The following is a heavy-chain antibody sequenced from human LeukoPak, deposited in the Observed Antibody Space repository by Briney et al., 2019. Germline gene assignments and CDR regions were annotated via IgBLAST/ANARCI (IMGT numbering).Heavy chain of an antibody. CDR2: LNEDGRDE. J-gene: IGHJ3*02. CDR1: GFTFGTSW. V-gene: IGHV3-7*01. CDR3: ARDPAWGSVDI. Sequence: PGGSLRLSCVASGFTFGTSWMSWVRQTPGKGLEWVALLNEDGRDERYVDSVKGRFTVPRDNAKNSVSLQLNSLRVEDTGVYYCARDPAWGSVDIWGQGTMVTVSS. D-gene: IGHD3-16*01.